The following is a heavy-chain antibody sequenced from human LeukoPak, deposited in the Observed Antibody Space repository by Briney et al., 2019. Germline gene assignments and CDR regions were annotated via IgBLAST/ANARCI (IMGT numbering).Heavy chain of an antibody. D-gene: IGHD6-19*01. CDR2: ISSSSSYT. V-gene: IGHV3-11*06. CDR1: GITFSDYY. Sequence: GGSLRLSCAASGITFSDYYMSWIRQAPGKGLEWVSYISSSSSYTNYADSVKGRFTISRDNSKNTLYLQMNSLRVEDTAVYYCARVGSSGWYNFDYWDQGTLVTVSS. J-gene: IGHJ4*02. CDR3: ARVGSSGWYNFDY.